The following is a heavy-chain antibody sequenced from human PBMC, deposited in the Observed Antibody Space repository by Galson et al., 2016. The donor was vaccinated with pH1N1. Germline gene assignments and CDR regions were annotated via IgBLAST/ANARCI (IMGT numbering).Heavy chain of an antibody. CDR1: GFTFSTYS. CDR2: SSTTSYM. D-gene: IGHD1-26*01. V-gene: IGHV3-21*01. CDR3: VREGGYFDL. Sequence: SLRLSCAASGFTFSTYSMNWVRQAPGKGLEWSSASSTTSYMYYADSVKGRFTIPRDNAKNSLYLQMNNLRGDDTAVYYCVREGGYFDLWGRGTLVTVSS. J-gene: IGHJ2*01.